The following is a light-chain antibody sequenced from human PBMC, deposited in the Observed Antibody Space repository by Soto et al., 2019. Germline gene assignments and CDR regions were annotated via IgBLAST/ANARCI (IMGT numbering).Light chain of an antibody. CDR2: DAS. CDR1: QDISNY. V-gene: IGKV1-33*01. CDR3: PQYDNLPMYT. J-gene: IGKJ2*01. Sequence: EIQMTHSPSYQSASFGDRVTITCQASQDISNYLNWYQQKPGKAPKLLIYDASNLETGVPSRFSGSGSGTDFTFTISSLQPEDIATYYCPQYDNLPMYTFGPGTKLEIK.